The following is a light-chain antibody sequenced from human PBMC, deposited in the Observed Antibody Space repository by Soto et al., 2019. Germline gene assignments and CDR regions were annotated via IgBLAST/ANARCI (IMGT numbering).Light chain of an antibody. CDR1: SSDVGAYDY. CDR2: DVI. Sequence: QSALTQPPSASGSPGESVTVSCTGASSDVGAYDYVSWYQQHPGKAPKLILYDVINRPSGVSDRFSGSKSGNTASLTISGLQAEDEAEYFCSSYSTISNLVFGTGTKLTVL. V-gene: IGLV2-14*03. J-gene: IGLJ1*01. CDR3: SSYSTISNLV.